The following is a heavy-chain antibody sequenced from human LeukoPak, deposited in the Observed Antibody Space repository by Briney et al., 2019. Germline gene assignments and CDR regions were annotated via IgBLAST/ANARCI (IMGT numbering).Heavy chain of an antibody. CDR3: ARVVAARSWFDP. CDR2: FNHSGST. V-gene: IGHV4-34*01. CDR1: GGSFSGYY. Sequence: SETLSLTCAGYGGSFSGYYWSWIRQPPGKGLGWIGEFNHSGSTNYNPSVKSRVTISVDTSKNQFSLKLSSVTAADTAVYYCARVVAARSWFDPWGQGTLVTVSS. D-gene: IGHD6-19*01. J-gene: IGHJ5*02.